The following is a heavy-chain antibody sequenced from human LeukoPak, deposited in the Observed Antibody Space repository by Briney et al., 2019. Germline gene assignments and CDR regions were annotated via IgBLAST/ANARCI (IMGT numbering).Heavy chain of an antibody. V-gene: IGHV4-30-4*01. CDR1: GGSISGGDYY. CDR3: ARVASGVGYNWFDP. CDR2: IYYSGST. J-gene: IGHJ5*02. D-gene: IGHD2-15*01. Sequence: SQTLSLTCTVSGGSISGGDYYWSWIRQPPGKGLEWIGYIYYSGSTYYNPSLKSRVNISLDTSKNQFSLKLNSVTAADTAVYYCARVASGVGYNWFDPWGQGTLVTVSS.